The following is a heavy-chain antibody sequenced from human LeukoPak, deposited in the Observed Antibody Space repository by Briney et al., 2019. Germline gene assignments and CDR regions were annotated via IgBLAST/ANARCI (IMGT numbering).Heavy chain of an antibody. CDR3: AKGYYYDSSGYYVAYMDV. CDR1: GFTFSSYS. CDR2: ISSSSSYI. Sequence: GGSLRLSCAASGFTFSSYSMNWVRQAPGKGLEWVSSISSSSSYIYYADSVKGRFTISRDNSKNTLYLQMNSLRAEDTAVYYCAKGYYYDSSGYYVAYMDVWGKGTTVTISS. V-gene: IGHV3-21*04. J-gene: IGHJ6*03. D-gene: IGHD3-22*01.